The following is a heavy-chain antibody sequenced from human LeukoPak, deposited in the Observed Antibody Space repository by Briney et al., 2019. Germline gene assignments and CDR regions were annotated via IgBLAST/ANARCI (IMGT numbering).Heavy chain of an antibody. CDR3: ARDLDDGNSFDY. CDR2: ISSSGRTI. Sequence: HPGGSLRLSCAASGFTFSNYEMNWVRQAPGKGLEWVSYISSSGRTIYYADSVKGRFTISRDNAKNSLYLQMNNLRAEDTAIYYCARDLDDGNSFDYWGQGTLVTVSS. J-gene: IGHJ4*02. CDR1: GFTFSNYE. V-gene: IGHV3-48*03. D-gene: IGHD4-23*01.